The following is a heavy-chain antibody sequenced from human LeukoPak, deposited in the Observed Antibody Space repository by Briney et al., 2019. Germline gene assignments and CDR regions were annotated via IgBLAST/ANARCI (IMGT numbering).Heavy chain of an antibody. CDR3: ARAGPFHYGVDY. Sequence: GGSLRLSCAASGFTVSSNYMSWVRQAPGKGLEWVSVIYSGGTTYYADSVKGRFTISRDNSKSTLYLQMNNLRAEDTAVYYCARAGPFHYGVDYWGQGNLVTVSS. CDR1: GFTVSSNY. D-gene: IGHD4-17*01. J-gene: IGHJ4*02. CDR2: IYSGGTT. V-gene: IGHV3-53*01.